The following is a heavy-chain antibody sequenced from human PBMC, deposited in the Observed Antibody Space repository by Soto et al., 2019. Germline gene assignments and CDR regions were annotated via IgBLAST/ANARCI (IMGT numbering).Heavy chain of an antibody. J-gene: IGHJ2*01. D-gene: IGHD3-22*01. CDR3: AKGYYYDSSGYFHCYFDL. CDR2: ISGSGGST. Sequence: EVQLLESGGGLVQPGGSLRLSCAASGFTFSSYAMSWVRQAPGKGLEWVSAISGSGGSTYYADSVKGRFTISRDNSKNTLYLQMNSLRAEHTAVYYCAKGYYYDSSGYFHCYFDLWGRGTLVTVSS. V-gene: IGHV3-23*01. CDR1: GFTFSSYA.